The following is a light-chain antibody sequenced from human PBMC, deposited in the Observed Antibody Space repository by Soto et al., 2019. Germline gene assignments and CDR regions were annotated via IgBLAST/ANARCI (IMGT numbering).Light chain of an antibody. CDR1: SSDVGNYNY. CDR3: SSYSSTKTRV. CDR2: EVR. V-gene: IGLV2-14*01. J-gene: IGLJ1*01. Sequence: QSALTQPASVSWSPGQSITISCTGTSSDVGNYNYVSWYQHHPGKAPKVMIYEVRNRPSGVSNRFSGSKSGNTASLTISGLQAEDEADYYCSSYSSTKTRVFGTGTKVTVL.